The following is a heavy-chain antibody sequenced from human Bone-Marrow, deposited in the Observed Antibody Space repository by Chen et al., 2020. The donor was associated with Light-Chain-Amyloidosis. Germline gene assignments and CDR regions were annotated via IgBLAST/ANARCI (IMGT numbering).Heavy chain of an antibody. D-gene: IGHD5-12*01. CDR3: ARRRDGYNFDY. Sequence: EVQLEQSGPEVKKPGESLKISCKGSGYTFPNYWSGWVRQMPGKGLEWMGAIYPDDSDARYSPSFEGQVTISADKSITTAYLQWRSLKASDTAMYYCARRRDGYNFDYWGQGTLVTVSS. J-gene: IGHJ4*02. CDR1: GYTFPNYW. V-gene: IGHV5-51*01. CDR2: IYPDDSDA.